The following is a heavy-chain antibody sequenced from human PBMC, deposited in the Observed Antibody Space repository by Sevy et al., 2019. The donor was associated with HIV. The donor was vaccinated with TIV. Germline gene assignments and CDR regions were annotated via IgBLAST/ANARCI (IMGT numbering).Heavy chain of an antibody. D-gene: IGHD1-26*01. CDR3: AREGKGSFDY. V-gene: IGHV4-59*01. J-gene: IGHJ4*02. Sequence: SETLSLTCTVSGGSISSYYWSWIRQPPGKGLEWIGYIYYSGSTNYNPSLKSRVTISVDTSKNQFSLKLSSVTAADTAVYYWAREGKGSFDYWGQGTLVTVSS. CDR2: IYYSGST. CDR1: GGSISSYY.